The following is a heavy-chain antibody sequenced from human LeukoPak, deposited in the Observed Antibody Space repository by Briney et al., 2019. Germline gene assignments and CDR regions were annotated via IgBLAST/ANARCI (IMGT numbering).Heavy chain of an antibody. CDR1: GFTFSSYW. V-gene: IGHV3-74*01. CDR3: AKYRWISMHIVVVTAYFDY. D-gene: IGHD2-21*02. J-gene: IGHJ4*02. CDR2: INSDGSST. Sequence: GGSLRLSCAASGFTFSSYWMHWVRQAPGKGLVWVSRINSDGSSTSYADSVKGRFTISRDNAKNTLYLQMNSLRAEDTAVYYCAKYRWISMHIVVVTAYFDYWGPGILVTVSS.